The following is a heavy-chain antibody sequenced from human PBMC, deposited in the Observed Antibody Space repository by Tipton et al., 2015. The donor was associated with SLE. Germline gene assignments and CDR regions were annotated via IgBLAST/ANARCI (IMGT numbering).Heavy chain of an antibody. CDR2: INDGATIT. V-gene: IGHV3-74*01. J-gene: IGHJ6*02. Sequence: SLRLSCAASGFSFSSYWMHWVRQAPGKGLVWVSRINDGATITNYADSVKGRFTMSRDNAKNTLYLEMNSLRAEDTAVYFCARCGSIFGVFVSYSGMDVWGQGTTVTVSS. CDR3: ARCGSIFGVFVSYSGMDV. CDR1: GFSFSSYW. D-gene: IGHD3-3*01.